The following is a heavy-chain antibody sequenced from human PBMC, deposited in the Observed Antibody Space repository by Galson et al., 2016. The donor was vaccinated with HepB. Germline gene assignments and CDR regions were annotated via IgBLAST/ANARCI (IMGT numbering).Heavy chain of an antibody. CDR2: IGFDGNIK. CDR1: GLIFGGYG. CDR3: AREYFYRMDV. V-gene: IGHV3-33*01. J-gene: IGHJ6*04. Sequence: SLRLSCAASGLIFGGYGMHWVRQAPGKGLEWVAVIGFDGNIKYYADSVKGRFTISRDNSENTLYLQMNSLGNEDTAVYYCAREYFYRMDVWGKGTTVTVSP. D-gene: IGHD2/OR15-2a*01.